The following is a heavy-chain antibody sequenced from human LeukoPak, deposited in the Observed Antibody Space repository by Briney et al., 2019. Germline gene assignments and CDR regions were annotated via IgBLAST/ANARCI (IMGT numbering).Heavy chain of an antibody. Sequence: SETLSLTCAVYGGSFSGYYWSWIRQPPGKGLEWIGEINHSGSTNYNPSLKSRVTISVDTSKNQFSLKLSSVTAADTAVYYCARTRRSERYFDWLLYDTPFDYWGQGTLVTVSS. D-gene: IGHD3-9*01. J-gene: IGHJ4*02. CDR2: INHSGST. CDR1: GGSFSGYY. CDR3: ARTRRSERYFDWLLYDTPFDY. V-gene: IGHV4-34*01.